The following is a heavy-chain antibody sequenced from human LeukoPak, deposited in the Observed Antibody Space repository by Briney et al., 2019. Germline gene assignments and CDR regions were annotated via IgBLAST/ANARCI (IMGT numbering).Heavy chain of an antibody. CDR2: ISGVGDST. Sequence: PGGSLRLSCAASGFTFYNYAMHWVRQAPGKGLEWVSLISGVGDSTYYPDSVKGRFTISRDNSKNFLYLQMNSLRTEDTALYYCAKDIGADYYYDSSGYFIWGQGTMVTVSS. CDR3: AKDIGADYYYDSSGYFI. CDR1: GFTFYNYA. V-gene: IGHV3-43*02. J-gene: IGHJ3*02. D-gene: IGHD3-22*01.